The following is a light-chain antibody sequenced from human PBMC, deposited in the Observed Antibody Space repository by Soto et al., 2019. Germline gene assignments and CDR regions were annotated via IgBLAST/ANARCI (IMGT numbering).Light chain of an antibody. CDR2: AAS. Sequence: DIQLTQSPSFLSASVGDRVTITCRASQGISSYLNWYQQKPGKAPKLLIYAASSLQSGVPSRFSGSGSGTDFTLTISSLQTEDFATYYCQQSYSTPRTFGPGTKVDIK. CDR1: QGISSY. J-gene: IGKJ3*01. CDR3: QQSYSTPRT. V-gene: IGKV1-39*01.